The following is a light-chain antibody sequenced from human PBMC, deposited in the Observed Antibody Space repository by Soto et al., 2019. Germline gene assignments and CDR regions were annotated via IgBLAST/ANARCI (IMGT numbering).Light chain of an antibody. V-gene: IGLV2-14*01. J-gene: IGLJ2*01. CDR1: SSDVGHYNY. Sequence: QSALTQPASVSGSPGQSITISCTGSSSDVGHYNYVSWYQHHPGKAPKLMIYEVSNRPSGVSSRFSGSKSGNTASLTISGLQAEDEADYYCSSYTSSSTLAVFGGGTKLTVL. CDR2: EVS. CDR3: SSYTSSSTLAV.